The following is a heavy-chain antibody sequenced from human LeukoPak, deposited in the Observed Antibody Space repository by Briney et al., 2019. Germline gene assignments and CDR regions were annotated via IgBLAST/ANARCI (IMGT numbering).Heavy chain of an antibody. D-gene: IGHD3-3*01. CDR3: ARARQFWSGPYNWFDP. CDR1: GYTFTSYG. Sequence: ASVKVSCKASGYTFTSYGISWVRQAPGQGLEWMGWISAYNGNTNYAQKLQGRVTMTTDTSTSTAYMELRSLRSDDTAVCYCARARQFWSGPYNWFDPWGQGTLVTVSS. V-gene: IGHV1-18*01. J-gene: IGHJ5*02. CDR2: ISAYNGNT.